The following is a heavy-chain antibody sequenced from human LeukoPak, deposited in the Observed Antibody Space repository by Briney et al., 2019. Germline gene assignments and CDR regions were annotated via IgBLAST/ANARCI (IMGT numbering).Heavy chain of an antibody. V-gene: IGHV4-34*01. CDR2: INHSGST. CDR3: ARQTTYYYGSGSYYSV. D-gene: IGHD3-10*01. Sequence: SETLSLTCAVYGGSFSGYYWGWIRQPPGKGLEWIGEINHSGSTNYNPSLKSRVTISVDTSKNQFSLKLSSVTAADTAVYYCARQTTYYYGSGSYYSVWGQGTLVTVSS. J-gene: IGHJ4*02. CDR1: GGSFSGYY.